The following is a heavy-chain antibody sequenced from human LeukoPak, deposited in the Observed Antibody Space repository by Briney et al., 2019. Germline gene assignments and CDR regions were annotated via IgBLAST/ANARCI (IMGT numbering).Heavy chain of an antibody. CDR1: GGSIISTDDY. Sequence: SETLSLTCTVSGGSIISTDDYWGWIRQPPGKWPEWIGSIYYTGSTYHNPSLKSRVTISEDPSKNQFSLKLRYVTAADTAVYYCAREDGTAMDNAFDIWSQGTMVTVSS. CDR2: IYYTGST. CDR3: AREDGTAMDNAFDI. D-gene: IGHD5-18*01. V-gene: IGHV4-39*07. J-gene: IGHJ3*02.